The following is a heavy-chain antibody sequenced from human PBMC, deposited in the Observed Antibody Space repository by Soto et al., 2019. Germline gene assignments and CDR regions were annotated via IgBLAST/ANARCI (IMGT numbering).Heavy chain of an antibody. J-gene: IGHJ4*02. V-gene: IGHV1-18*01. D-gene: IGHD3-16*01. CDR2: INAYNGNT. CDR1: GYTFTSYG. Sequence: EASVKVSCKASGYTFTSYGISWVRQAPGQGLEWMGWINAYNGNTNYAQNLQGRLTTTTDTSTSTAYMELRSLRSDDTAVYYCARDWFGVDYWGQGTLVTVSS. CDR3: ARDWFGVDY.